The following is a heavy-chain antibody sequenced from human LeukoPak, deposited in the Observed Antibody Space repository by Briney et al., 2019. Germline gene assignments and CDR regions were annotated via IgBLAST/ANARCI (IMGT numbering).Heavy chain of an antibody. V-gene: IGHV3-23*01. J-gene: IGHJ5*02. Sequence: GGSLRLSCAASGFPFSSYAMNWVRQAPGKGLEWVTDISGSGDSAYYVDSVKGRFTISRDNSNNTLYLQMNSLRAEDTAVYYCATMSLGTWGQGTLVTVSS. D-gene: IGHD1-26*01. CDR2: ISGSGDSA. CDR3: ATMSLGT. CDR1: GFPFSSYA.